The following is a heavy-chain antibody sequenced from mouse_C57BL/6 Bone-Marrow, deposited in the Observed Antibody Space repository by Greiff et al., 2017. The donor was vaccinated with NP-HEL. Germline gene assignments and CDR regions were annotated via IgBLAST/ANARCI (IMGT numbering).Heavy chain of an antibody. Sequence: EVQLVESGGDLVKPGGSLKLSCAASGFTFSSYGMSWVRQTPAKRLEWVATISSGGSYTYYPDSVKGRFTISRDNAKNTLYLQMSSLKTEDTAMYYCARQGGDYWGQGTTLTVSS. CDR1: GFTFSSYG. J-gene: IGHJ2*01. CDR3: ARQGGDY. V-gene: IGHV5-6*01. CDR2: ISSGGSYT.